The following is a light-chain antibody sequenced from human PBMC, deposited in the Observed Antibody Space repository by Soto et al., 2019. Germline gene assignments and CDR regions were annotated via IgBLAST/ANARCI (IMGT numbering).Light chain of an antibody. CDR2: GAS. CDR1: QSVSSN. CDR3: QQHTNWPPWT. Sequence: EMVMTQSPATLSVSPGERATLSYSASQSVSSNLAWYQQKPGQAPRLLMYGASTRATGIPDRFSGSGSGTAFTLTISSLQSEDFAVYYCQQHTNWPPWTFGQGTKVEIK. V-gene: IGKV3-15*01. J-gene: IGKJ1*01.